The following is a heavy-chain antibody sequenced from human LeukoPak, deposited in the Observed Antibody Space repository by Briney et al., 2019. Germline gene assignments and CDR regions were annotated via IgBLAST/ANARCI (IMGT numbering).Heavy chain of an antibody. V-gene: IGHV4-39*01. CDR1: GGSISSSSYY. D-gene: IGHD6-19*01. CDR2: VYHSGST. J-gene: IGHJ4*02. Sequence: SETLSLTCTVSGGSISSSSYYWGWIRQPPGKGLEWIGSVYHSGSTHYNPSLKSRVTISVDTSKNQFSLRLSSVTAADTAVYYCARNGTVTVAGTKFNYFDYWGQGTLVTVSS. CDR3: ARNGTVTVAGTKFNYFDY.